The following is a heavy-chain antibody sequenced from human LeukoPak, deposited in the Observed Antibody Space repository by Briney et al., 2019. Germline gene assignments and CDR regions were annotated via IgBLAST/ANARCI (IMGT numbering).Heavy chain of an antibody. D-gene: IGHD2-15*01. CDR2: IYTSGST. Sequence: PSQTLSLTCTVSGGSISSGSYYWSWIRQPAGKGLEWIGRIYTSGSTNYNPSLKSRVTISVDTSKNQFSLKLSSVTAADTAVYYCARVFHRAATFRLLIWFDPWGQGTLVTVSS. J-gene: IGHJ5*02. V-gene: IGHV4-61*02. CDR3: ARVFHRAATFRLLIWFDP. CDR1: GGSISSGSYY.